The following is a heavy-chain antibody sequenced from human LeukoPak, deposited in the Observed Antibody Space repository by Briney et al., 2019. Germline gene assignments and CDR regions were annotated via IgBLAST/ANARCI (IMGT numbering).Heavy chain of an antibody. CDR2: VNANSGAT. Sequence: ASVTVSCKASGYSFTAYWIQWVRQAPGQGLEWMGCVNANSGATGYAQSCQGRVTMTRDTSINTAFMELNSLRSDDTAVYFCARDPGYLQSDYWGQGTLVTVPS. V-gene: IGHV1-2*02. CDR1: GYSFTAYW. CDR3: ARDPGYLQSDY. D-gene: IGHD1-26*01. J-gene: IGHJ4*02.